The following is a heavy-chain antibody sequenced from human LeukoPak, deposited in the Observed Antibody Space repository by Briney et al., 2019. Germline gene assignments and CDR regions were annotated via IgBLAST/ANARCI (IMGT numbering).Heavy chain of an antibody. J-gene: IGHJ4*02. CDR3: AKDASGYEFAS. CDR1: GFTLSSYC. Sequence: PGGSLRLSCAASGFTLSSYCMHWVRQAPSKGLEWGAVIRYDGSNKYYPDSVKGRFTISRDNSTNTLYLQMNRLRAEDTAVYYCAKDASGYEFASWGEGTLVTVSS. V-gene: IGHV3-30*02. D-gene: IGHD5-12*01. CDR2: IRYDGSNK.